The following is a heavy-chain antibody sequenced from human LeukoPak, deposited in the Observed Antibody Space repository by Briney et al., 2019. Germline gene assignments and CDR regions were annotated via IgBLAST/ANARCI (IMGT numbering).Heavy chain of an antibody. CDR3: ARVSDHDAFDI. J-gene: IGHJ3*02. CDR2: ISGSGGST. CDR1: GITLSNYG. V-gene: IGHV3-23*01. Sequence: GGSLRLSCAVSGITLSNYGVSWVRQAPGKGLEWVAGISGSGGSTNYADSVKGRFTISRDNPKNTLFLQMNSLRAEDTAVYYCARVSDHDAFDIWGQGTMVTVSS.